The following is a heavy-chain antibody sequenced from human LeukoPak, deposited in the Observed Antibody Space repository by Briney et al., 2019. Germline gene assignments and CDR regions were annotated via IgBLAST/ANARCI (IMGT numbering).Heavy chain of an antibody. CDR1: GYTFTSYG. CDR2: ISAYNGNT. D-gene: IGHD3-10*01. CDR3: ARESSYYYGSGFDP. J-gene: IGHJ5*02. Sequence: GASVKVSCKASGYTFTSYGISWVRQAPGQGLEWMGWISAYNGNTNYAQKLQGRVTMTTDTSTSTAYMELRSPRSDDTAVYYCARESSYYYGSGFDPWGQGTLVTVSS. V-gene: IGHV1-18*01.